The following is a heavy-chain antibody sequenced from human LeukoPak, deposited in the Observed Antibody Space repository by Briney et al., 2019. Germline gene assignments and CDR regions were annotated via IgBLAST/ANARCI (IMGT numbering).Heavy chain of an antibody. CDR3: ARDRGYSYGSYYYYGMDV. D-gene: IGHD5-18*01. J-gene: IGHJ6*02. V-gene: IGHV4-59*01. CDR2: IYYSGST. Sequence: KPSETLSLTCTVSGGSISSYYWSWIRQPPGKGLEWIGYIYYSGSTNYNPSLKSRVTISVDTSENQFSLKLSSVTAADTAVYYCARDRGYSYGSYYYYGMDVWGQGTTVTVSS. CDR1: GGSISSYY.